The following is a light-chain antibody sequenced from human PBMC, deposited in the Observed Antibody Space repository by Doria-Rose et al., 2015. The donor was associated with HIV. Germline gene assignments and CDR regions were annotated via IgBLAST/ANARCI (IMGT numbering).Light chain of an antibody. CDR2: GGS. CDR3: HQYGTSWT. J-gene: IGKJ1*01. CDR1: QSFSSTY. Sequence: TQSPGTLSLSPGERATLSCRASQSFSSTYLAWYQQKPGQAHSLLIYGGSTSATGIPGRFSASGSGTDFTLTINRLEPEDFALYYCHQYGTSWTFGQGTKVEI. V-gene: IGKV3-20*01.